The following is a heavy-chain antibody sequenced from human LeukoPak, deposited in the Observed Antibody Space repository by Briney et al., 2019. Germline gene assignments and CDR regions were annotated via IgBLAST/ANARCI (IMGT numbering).Heavy chain of an antibody. J-gene: IGHJ4*02. D-gene: IGHD6-13*01. CDR3: ARTIAAAGTDFDY. CDR2: IIPILGIA. V-gene: IGHV1-69*04. Sequence: ASVKVSCKASGGTFSSYAISWVRQAPGQGLEWMGRIIPILGIANYAQKFQGRVTITADKSTSTAYMELSSLRSEDTAVYYCARTIAAAGTDFDYWGQGTLVTVSS. CDR1: GGTFSSYA.